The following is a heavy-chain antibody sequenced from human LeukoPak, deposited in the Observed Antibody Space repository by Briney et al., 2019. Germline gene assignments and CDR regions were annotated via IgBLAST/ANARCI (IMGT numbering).Heavy chain of an antibody. CDR1: DGSISSSSYY. D-gene: IGHD1-14*01. CDR3: ARASEDYYYYYMDV. J-gene: IGHJ6*03. Sequence: SETLSLTCTVSDGSISSSSYYWGWIRQPPGKGLEWIGDIYYSGSTYYNPSLKSRVTISVDTSKIQFSLKLSSVTAADTAVYYCARASEDYYYYYMDVWGKGTTVTIFS. CDR2: IYYSGST. V-gene: IGHV4-39*07.